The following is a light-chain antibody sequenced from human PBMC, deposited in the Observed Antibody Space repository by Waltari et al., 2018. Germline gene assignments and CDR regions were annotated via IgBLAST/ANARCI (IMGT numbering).Light chain of an antibody. V-gene: IGKV1-27*01. Sequence: DIQMTQSPSSLSASVGVRVTITCRASQSINNYLNWYQQKPGKAPELLIYTASTLQSGVPSRFSGSGFGRDFTLTISSLQPEDVGTYYCQKYTSALGAFGQGTKVEI. CDR3: QKYTSALGA. CDR1: QSINNY. CDR2: TAS. J-gene: IGKJ1*01.